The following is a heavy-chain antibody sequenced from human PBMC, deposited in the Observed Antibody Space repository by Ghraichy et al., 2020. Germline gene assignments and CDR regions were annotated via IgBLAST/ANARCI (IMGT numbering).Heavy chain of an antibody. V-gene: IGHV4-34*01. CDR3: ARRFVLYIVLVPNGAAMDV. D-gene: IGHD2-2*01. CDR2: INQSGNT. CDR1: GGSLSDFS. J-gene: IGHJ6*02. Sequence: SETLSLTCAVYGGSLSDFSWSWIRQPPGKGLEWIGEINQSGNTNYNPSLKSRVTISVDTSRNQFSLRVSSVTAADTAMYYCARRFVLYIVLVPNGAAMDVWGPGTTVSVSS.